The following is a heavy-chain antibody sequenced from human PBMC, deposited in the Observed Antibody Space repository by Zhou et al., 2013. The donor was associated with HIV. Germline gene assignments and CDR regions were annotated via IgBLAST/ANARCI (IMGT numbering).Heavy chain of an antibody. CDR1: GVSISRHS. V-gene: IGHV4-59*11. CDR3: ARPVAAPDYWYFDL. D-gene: IGHD2-15*01. Sequence: VQLQESGPRLVKPSETLSLTCTVSGVSISRHSWSWIRQTPGRGLEWIGYFSHTGGANDSPSLKGRVIMSRDTSKNQRFSEILTSVTTADTAVYYCARPVAAPDYWYFDLWGLVFWSLS. CDR2: FSHTGGA. J-gene: IGHJ2*01.